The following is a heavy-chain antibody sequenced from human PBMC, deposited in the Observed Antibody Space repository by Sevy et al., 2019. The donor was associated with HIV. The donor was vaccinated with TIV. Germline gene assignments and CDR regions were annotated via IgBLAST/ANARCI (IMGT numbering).Heavy chain of an antibody. D-gene: IGHD3-3*01. Sequence: SETLSLTCTVSAGSISSSSYYWGWIRQPPGKGLEWIGSIYYSGSTYYNPSLKSRVTISVDTSKNQFSLKLSSVTAADTAVYYCARQTIFGVACFDYWGQGTLVTVSS. CDR1: AGSISSSSYY. CDR2: IYYSGST. CDR3: ARQTIFGVACFDY. J-gene: IGHJ4*02. V-gene: IGHV4-39*01.